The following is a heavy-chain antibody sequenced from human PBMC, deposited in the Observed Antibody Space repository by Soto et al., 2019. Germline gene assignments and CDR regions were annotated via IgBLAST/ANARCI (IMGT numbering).Heavy chain of an antibody. CDR1: GGSISDYY. CDR2: IYYTGSA. J-gene: IGHJ4*02. CDR3: AVFNSVDSEKVFDY. V-gene: IGHV4-59*08. D-gene: IGHD5-18*01. Sequence: QVQLQESGPGLVKPSETLSLTCTVSGGSISDYYWSWIRQPPGRGLEWIGYIYYTGSANYNPSLRSRVTMSVDTSKSQFSLKLSSVTAADTAVYYCAVFNSVDSEKVFDYWGQGTLVTVSS.